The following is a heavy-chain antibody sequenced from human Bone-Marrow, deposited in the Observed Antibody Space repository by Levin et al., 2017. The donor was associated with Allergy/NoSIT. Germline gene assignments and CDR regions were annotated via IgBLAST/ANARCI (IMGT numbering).Heavy chain of an antibody. Sequence: GESLKISCKASGYTFTDYYIDWVRQAPGQRLEWMGRINPNNGVTNYAQKFLGRVSITRDTSISTAYMELRRLSSDDTAIYFCARAVLEMTWLVPRGLGYWGQGTLITVSS. V-gene: IGHV1-2*06. CDR3: ARAVLEMTWLVPRGLGY. CDR2: INPNNGVT. CDR1: GYTFTDYY. D-gene: IGHD6-19*01. J-gene: IGHJ4*02.